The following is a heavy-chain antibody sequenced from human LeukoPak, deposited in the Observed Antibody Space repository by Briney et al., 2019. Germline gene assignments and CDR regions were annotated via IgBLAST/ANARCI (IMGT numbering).Heavy chain of an antibody. V-gene: IGHV3-23*01. D-gene: IGHD2-21*02. CDR3: AKDFVVVPGNVNYFDY. CDR1: GFTFSSYA. J-gene: IGHJ4*02. Sequence: GGSLRLSCAASGFTFSSYAMSWVRQAPGKGLEWVSAISGSGGSTYYADSVKGRFTVSRDNAKNTLYVQMKSLRAEDTAVYYCAKDFVVVPGNVNYFDYWGQGTLVTVSS. CDR2: ISGSGGST.